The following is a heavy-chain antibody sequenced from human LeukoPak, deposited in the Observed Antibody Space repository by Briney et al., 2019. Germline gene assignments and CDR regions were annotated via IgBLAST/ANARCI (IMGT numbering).Heavy chain of an antibody. V-gene: IGHV3-23*01. CDR3: AKKNLWVDY. CDR1: GFTFSNYA. J-gene: IGHJ4*02. CDR2: ISDSGGST. Sequence: GGSLRLSCAASGFTFSNYAMSWVRQAPGKGLEWVSAISDSGGSTYYADSVKGRFTISRDNSKNTLYLQMNSLRAEDTAAYYCAKKNLWVDYWGQGTLVTVSS. D-gene: IGHD2/OR15-2a*01.